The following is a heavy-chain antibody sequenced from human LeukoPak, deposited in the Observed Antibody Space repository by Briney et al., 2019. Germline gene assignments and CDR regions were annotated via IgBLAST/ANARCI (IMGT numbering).Heavy chain of an antibody. V-gene: IGHV1-2*02. Sequence: GASVKVSCKASGYTFTGYYMHWVRQAPGQGLEWMGWIDPNSGGTNYAQKFQGRVTMTRDTSISTAYMELSRLRSDDTAVYYCASSYYYGSGSYYPPAFDYWGQGTLVTVSS. CDR2: IDPNSGGT. CDR3: ASSYYYGSGSYYPPAFDY. J-gene: IGHJ4*02. CDR1: GYTFTGYY. D-gene: IGHD3-10*01.